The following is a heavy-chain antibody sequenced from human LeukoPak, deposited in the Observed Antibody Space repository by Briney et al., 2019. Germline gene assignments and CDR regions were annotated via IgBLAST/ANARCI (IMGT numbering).Heavy chain of an antibody. Sequence: SETPSLTCTVSGGSISSSGYYWGWIRQPPGKGLEWIGSIYYSGSTYYNPSLKSRVTISVDTSKNQFSLRLSSVTAADTAVYYCARPLGPGAFDIWGQGTMVTVSS. CDR1: GGSISSSGYY. V-gene: IGHV4-39*01. J-gene: IGHJ3*02. CDR2: IYYSGST. CDR3: ARPLGPGAFDI. D-gene: IGHD7-27*01.